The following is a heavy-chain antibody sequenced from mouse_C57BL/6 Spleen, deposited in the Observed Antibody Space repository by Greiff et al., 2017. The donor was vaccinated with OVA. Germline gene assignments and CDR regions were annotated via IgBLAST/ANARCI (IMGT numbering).Heavy chain of an antibody. CDR2: IHPNSGST. Sequence: VQLQQSGAELVKPGASVKLSCKASGYTFTSYWMHWVKQRPGQGLEWIGMIHPNSGSTNYNEKFKSKATLTVDKSSSTAYMQLSSLASEDSAVYYCARWGCYDYDLAYWGQGTLVTVSA. V-gene: IGHV1-64*01. CDR3: ARWGCYDYDLAY. D-gene: IGHD2-4*01. CDR1: GYTFTSYW. J-gene: IGHJ3*01.